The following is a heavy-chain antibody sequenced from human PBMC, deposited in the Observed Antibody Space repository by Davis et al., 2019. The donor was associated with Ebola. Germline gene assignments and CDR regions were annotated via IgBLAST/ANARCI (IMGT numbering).Heavy chain of an antibody. CDR3: ASGIVATILDY. Sequence: AASVRVSCKASGYTFTNYYMHWVRQAPGQGLEWMGIINPSGGSTSYAQKFQGRVTMTRDTSTSTVYMELSRLRSEDTAVYYCASGIVATILDYWGQGTLVTVSS. J-gene: IGHJ4*02. D-gene: IGHD5-12*01. CDR1: GYTFTNYY. V-gene: IGHV1-46*01. CDR2: INPSGGST.